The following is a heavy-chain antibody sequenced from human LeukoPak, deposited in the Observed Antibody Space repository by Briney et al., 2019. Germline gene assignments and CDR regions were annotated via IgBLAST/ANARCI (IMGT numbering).Heavy chain of an antibody. J-gene: IGHJ4*02. CDR3: AKDLGSGGPIDY. D-gene: IGHD3-10*01. V-gene: IGHV3-30*18. CDR2: ISYDGSNK. Sequence: GRSLRLSCAASGFTFSGYGMHWVRQAPGKGLEWVAVISYDGSNKYYADSVKGRFTISRDNSKNTLYLQMNSLRAEDTAVYYCAKDLGSGGPIDYWGQGTLVTVSS. CDR1: GFTFSGYG.